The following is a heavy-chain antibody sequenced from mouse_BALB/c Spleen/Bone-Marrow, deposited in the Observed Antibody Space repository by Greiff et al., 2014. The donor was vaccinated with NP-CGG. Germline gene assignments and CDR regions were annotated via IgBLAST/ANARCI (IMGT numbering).Heavy chain of an antibody. CDR1: GISITTGNYR. V-gene: IGHV3-5*02. CDR3: APDGCYGYGFAF. Sequence: VQLQQPGPGLVKPSQTVSLTCTVTGISITTGNYRWSWIRQFPGKKLEWIGDIYYSGTISYNPFLTSRTPITRDASKNQFFLEMNSMTAEDTTAFYYAPDGCYGYGFAFWGQGTLVTVSA. CDR2: IYYSGTI. J-gene: IGHJ3*01. D-gene: IGHD2-3*01.